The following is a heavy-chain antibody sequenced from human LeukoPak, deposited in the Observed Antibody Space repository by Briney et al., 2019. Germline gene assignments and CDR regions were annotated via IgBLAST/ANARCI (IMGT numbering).Heavy chain of an antibody. J-gene: IGHJ4*02. CDR3: AKEQEGTAIGRVFDY. V-gene: IGHV1-18*01. CDR1: GYSFTSFG. Sequence: GASVKVSCMASGYSFTSFGLSWVRQAPGQGPEWMGWISAASGSTNYAQKFQDRVTMTTDTSTTTVYMELRSLRSDDTAVYYCAKEQEGTAIGRVFDYWGQGTVVTVSS. D-gene: IGHD2-21*02. CDR2: ISAASGST.